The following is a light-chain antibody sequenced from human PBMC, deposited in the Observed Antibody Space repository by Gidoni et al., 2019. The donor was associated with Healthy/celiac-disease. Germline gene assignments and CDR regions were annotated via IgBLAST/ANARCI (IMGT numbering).Light chain of an antibody. J-gene: IGLJ2*01. CDR2: DNN. Sequence: QSVLPPPPSVSAAPGQKVTISFSGSSSNIGNNYVSWYQQLPGTAPKLLIYDNNKRPSGIPDRFSGSKSGTSATLGITGLQTGDEADYYCGTWDSSLSVVFGGGTKLTVL. CDR1: SSNIGNNY. CDR3: GTWDSSLSVV. V-gene: IGLV1-51*01.